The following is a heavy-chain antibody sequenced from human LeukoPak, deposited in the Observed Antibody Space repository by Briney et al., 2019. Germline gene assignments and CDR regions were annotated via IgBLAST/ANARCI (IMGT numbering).Heavy chain of an antibody. CDR3: ARRAWHDYGDGISYYFDY. CDR1: GGSISSYY. CDR2: IYYSGST. D-gene: IGHD4-17*01. Sequence: SETLSLTCTVSGGSISSYYWSWIRQPPGKGLEWIGYIYYSGSTNYNPSLKSRVTISVDTSKSQFSLKLSSVTAADTAVYYCARRAWHDYGDGISYYFDYWGQGTLVTVSS. J-gene: IGHJ4*02. V-gene: IGHV4-59*08.